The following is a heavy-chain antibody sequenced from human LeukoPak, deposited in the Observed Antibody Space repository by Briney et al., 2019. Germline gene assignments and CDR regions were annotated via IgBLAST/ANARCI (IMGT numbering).Heavy chain of an antibody. Sequence: SETLSLTCTVSGGSISSYYWSWIRQPPGKGLEWIGYIYYNGSTNYNPSLKSRVTISVDTSKNQFSLKLSSVTAADTAVYYCARGPMITFGGVIVIPGYYYYYGMDVWGQGTTVTVS. CDR1: GGSISSYY. V-gene: IGHV4-59*01. CDR2: IYYNGST. J-gene: IGHJ6*02. CDR3: ARGPMITFGGVIVIPGYYYYYGMDV. D-gene: IGHD3-16*02.